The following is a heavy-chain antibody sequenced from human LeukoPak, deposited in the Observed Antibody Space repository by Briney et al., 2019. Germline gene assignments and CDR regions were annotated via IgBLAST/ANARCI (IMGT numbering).Heavy chain of an antibody. V-gene: IGHV3-7*01. Sequence: GGSLRLSCAASGFTFSSFWMTWVRQAPGKGPAWVANIMHDGSDKYYVDSVKGRFAISRDNAKNSLYLQMNSLRVEDTAVYYCARDAVVVDINGFDIWGRGTMVTVSS. J-gene: IGHJ3*02. CDR2: IMHDGSDK. D-gene: IGHD3-22*01. CDR3: ARDAVVVDINGFDI. CDR1: GFTFSSFW.